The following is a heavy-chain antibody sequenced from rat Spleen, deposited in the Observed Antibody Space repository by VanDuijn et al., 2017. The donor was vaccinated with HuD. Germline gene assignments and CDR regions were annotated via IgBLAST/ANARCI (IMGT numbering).Heavy chain of an antibody. D-gene: IGHD2-5*01. Sequence: EVQLVESGGGLVQPGRSLKLSCAASGFTFSNYDMAWVRQAPTKGLEWVASISTGGGNTYYRDSVKGRFTIFRDNAKLSLYLQMDSLRSEDMATYYCVRQGYLRDWYFDFWGPGTMVTVSS. V-gene: IGHV5S23*01. CDR1: GFTFSNYD. CDR3: VRQGYLRDWYFDF. CDR2: ISTGGGNT. J-gene: IGHJ1*01.